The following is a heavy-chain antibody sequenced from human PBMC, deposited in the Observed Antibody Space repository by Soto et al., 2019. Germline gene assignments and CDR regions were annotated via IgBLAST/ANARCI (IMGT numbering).Heavy chain of an antibody. CDR2: IYYSGST. CDR3: ATWSGDLQPSSNQPGSGSYYSRDY. CDR1: GGSISSSSYY. J-gene: IGHJ4*02. D-gene: IGHD3-10*01. V-gene: IGHV4-39*01. Sequence: SETLSLTCTVSGGSISSSSYYWGWIRQPPGKGLEWIGSIYYSGSTYYNPSLKSRVTISVDTSKNQFSLKLSSVTAADTAVYYCATWSGDLQPSSNQPGSGSYYSRDYWGQGTLVTVSS.